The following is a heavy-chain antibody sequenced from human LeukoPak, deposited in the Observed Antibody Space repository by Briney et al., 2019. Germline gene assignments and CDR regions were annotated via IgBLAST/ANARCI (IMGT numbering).Heavy chain of an antibody. CDR1: GGSVSSYY. V-gene: IGHV4-59*02. CDR2: IYYSGST. J-gene: IGHJ4*02. CDR3: ARRVTGYYNLDY. Sequence: PSETLSLTCSVSGGSVSSYYWSWIRQPPGKGLEWIGYIYYSGSTNYNPSLKSQVTISVDTSKNQFSLKLSSVTAADTAVYYCARRVTGYYNLDYWGQGTLVTVSS. D-gene: IGHD3-9*01.